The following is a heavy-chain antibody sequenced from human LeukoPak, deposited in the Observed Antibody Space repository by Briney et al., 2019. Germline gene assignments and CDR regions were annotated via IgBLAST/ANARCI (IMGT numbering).Heavy chain of an antibody. CDR2: VYSGGST. CDR1: EFTVSSNS. Sequence: PGGSLRLSCAASEFTVSSNSISWVRQAPGKGLEWVSGVYSGGSTFYSDSVKGRFIISRDGSKNKLYLQMNTLRAEDTAVYYCAGGHSIASYFNAYHLWGQGTMVTVSS. V-gene: IGHV3-53*01. D-gene: IGHD3-22*01. CDR3: AGGHSIASYFNAYHL. J-gene: IGHJ3*01.